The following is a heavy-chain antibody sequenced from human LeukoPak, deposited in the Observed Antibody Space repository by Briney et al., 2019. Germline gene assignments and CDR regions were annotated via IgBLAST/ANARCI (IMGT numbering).Heavy chain of an antibody. CDR2: IYTSGST. D-gene: IGHD3-3*01. CDR1: GGSICSGSYY. J-gene: IGHJ4*02. V-gene: IGHV4-61*02. CDR3: ARGTIFGVVTGLYYFDY. Sequence: PSQTLSLTCTVSGGSICSGSYYWSWIRQPAGKGLEWIGRIYTSGSTNYNPSLKSRVTISVDTSKNQFSLKLSSVTAADAAVYYCARGTIFGVVTGLYYFDYWGQGTLVTVSS.